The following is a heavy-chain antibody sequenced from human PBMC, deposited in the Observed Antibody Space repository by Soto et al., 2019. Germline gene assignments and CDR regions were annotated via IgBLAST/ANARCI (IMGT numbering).Heavy chain of an antibody. J-gene: IGHJ4*02. CDR3: AKAGGAAGTVDYFDY. D-gene: IGHD6-13*01. Sequence: PGGSLRLSCAASGFTFSNYAINWVRQSPGKGLEWVSVISGSVGSTYYADSVKGRFTITRDNSKNMLYLQMNSLRAEDTAVYYCAKAGGAAGTVDYFDYWGQGTLVTVSS. CDR2: ISGSVGST. CDR1: GFTFSNYA. V-gene: IGHV3-23*01.